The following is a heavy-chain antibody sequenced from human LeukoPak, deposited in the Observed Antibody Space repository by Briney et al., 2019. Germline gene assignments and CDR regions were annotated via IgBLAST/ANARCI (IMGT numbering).Heavy chain of an antibody. Sequence: GGSLRLSCAASGFTFSGYWMHWVRQPPGKGLVWVSRITGDGSSTTYADSVKGRFTISRDNAKNMLYLQMISLRAEDTAVYYCARDLAAGEHFYFDFWGRGALVIVSS. CDR2: ITGDGSST. V-gene: IGHV3-74*01. CDR1: GFTFSGYW. D-gene: IGHD7-27*01. CDR3: ARDLAAGEHFYFDF. J-gene: IGHJ2*01.